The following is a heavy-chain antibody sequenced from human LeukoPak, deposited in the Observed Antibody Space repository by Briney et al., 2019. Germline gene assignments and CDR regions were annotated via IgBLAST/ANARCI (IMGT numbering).Heavy chain of an antibody. CDR3: ARQLEGIAAAAQGDWFDP. Sequence: SGTLSLTCTVSGGSISSYYWSWIRQPPGKGLEWIGYIYYSGSTNYNPSLKSRVTISVDTSKNQFSLKLSSVTAADTAVYYCARQLEGIAAAAQGDWFDPWGQGTLVTVSS. CDR1: GGSISSYY. J-gene: IGHJ5*02. V-gene: IGHV4-59*08. CDR2: IYYSGST. D-gene: IGHD6-13*01.